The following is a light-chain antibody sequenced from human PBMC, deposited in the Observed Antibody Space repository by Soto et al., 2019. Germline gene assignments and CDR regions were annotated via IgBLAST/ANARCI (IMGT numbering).Light chain of an antibody. CDR3: QQYGSSPRT. V-gene: IGKV3-20*01. CDR1: QSVSSNL. J-gene: IGKJ1*01. CDR2: GAS. Sequence: EIVMTQSPSTLSVSPGERATLSCRASQSVSSNLLVWYQQHPGQAPRLLIYGASSRATGIPDRFSGSGSGTDFSLTIRRLEPDDFELYYCQQYGSSPRTFGLGTKVDIK.